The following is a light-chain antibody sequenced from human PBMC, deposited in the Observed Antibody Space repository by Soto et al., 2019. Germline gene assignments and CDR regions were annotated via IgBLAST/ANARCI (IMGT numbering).Light chain of an antibody. V-gene: IGKV1-17*03. CDR1: QDISNH. CDR2: VAS. Sequence: DLQMTQSPSAMSASVGDRVTITCRASQDISNHVAWFQQKPGKVPKRLIYVASSLQSGVPSRFSGSGSGTEFTLTISSLKPEDFATYYCLQHNSYPRTFGQGTKVEIK. CDR3: LQHNSYPRT. J-gene: IGKJ1*01.